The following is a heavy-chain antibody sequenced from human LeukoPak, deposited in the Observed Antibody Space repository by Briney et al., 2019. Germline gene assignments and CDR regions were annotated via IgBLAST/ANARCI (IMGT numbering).Heavy chain of an antibody. CDR1: GGSISSYY. D-gene: IGHD2-15*01. Sequence: SETLSLTCTVSGGSISSYYWSWIRQPPGKGLEWIGYIYYSGSTNYNPSLKSRVTISVDTSKNQFSQKLSSVTAADTAVYYCARDFYGYCSGGSCAHTFDIWGQGTMVTVSS. CDR2: IYYSGST. CDR3: ARDFYGYCSGGSCAHTFDI. V-gene: IGHV4-59*01. J-gene: IGHJ3*02.